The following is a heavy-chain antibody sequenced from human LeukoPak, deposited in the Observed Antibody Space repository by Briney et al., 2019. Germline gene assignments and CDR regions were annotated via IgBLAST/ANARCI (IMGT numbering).Heavy chain of an antibody. J-gene: IGHJ4*02. D-gene: IGHD5/OR15-5a*01. CDR2: INPNSGGT. CDR3: ARASTMHRGITTPAVY. CDR1: GYTLTGYY. Sequence: ASVKVSCKASGYTLTGYYMHWVRQAPGQGLEWMGWINPNSGGTNYAQKFQGRVTMTRDTSISTAYMELSRLRSDDTAVYYCARASTMHRGITTPAVYWGQGALVTVSS. V-gene: IGHV1-2*02.